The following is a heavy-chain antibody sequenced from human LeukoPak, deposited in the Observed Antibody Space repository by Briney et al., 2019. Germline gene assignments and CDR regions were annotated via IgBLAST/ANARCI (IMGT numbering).Heavy chain of an antibody. J-gene: IGHJ4*02. V-gene: IGHV1-2*02. CDR1: GYSFTAYY. CDR3: ASAAFCGGCSCYLHRFAS. Sequence: ASVNVSCKASGYSFTAYYLHWVRQAPGQGHEWMGWSDPNRGATDYAPKFQGRVTITRDTSIGTAYMELSSLISDDTAVYCCASAAFCGGCSCYLHRFASWGPGTLVTVSS. CDR2: SDPNRGAT. D-gene: IGHD2-15*01.